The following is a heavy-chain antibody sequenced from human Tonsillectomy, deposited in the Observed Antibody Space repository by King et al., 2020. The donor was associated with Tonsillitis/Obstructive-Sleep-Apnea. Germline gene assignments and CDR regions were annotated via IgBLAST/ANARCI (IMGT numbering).Heavy chain of an antibody. V-gene: IGHV2-5*02. CDR1: GFSLSTNGVG. CDR2: IYWDDDK. Sequence: TLKESGPTLVKPTQTLTLTCTFSGFSLSTNGVGVGWIRQPPGKALEWLALIYWDDDKRYNTSLKSRLTITKDTSKNQVVLTMTNMYPVDTATYYCAHRQGYCTGGNCPRWFDPWGQGTLVTVSS. CDR3: AHRQGYCTGGNCPRWFDP. J-gene: IGHJ5*02. D-gene: IGHD2-8*02.